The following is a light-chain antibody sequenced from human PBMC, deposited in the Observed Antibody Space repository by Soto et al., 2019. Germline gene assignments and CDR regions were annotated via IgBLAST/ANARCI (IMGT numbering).Light chain of an antibody. Sequence: DIQMTQSPSSLSASVGDSVTITCRASQNIASSVNWYQQKPGEAPKLPIYVASSLQSGVPSRFSGSGSGTDFTFTISSLQPEDFATYYCQQSYSQWTFGQGTKVE. CDR3: QQSYSQWT. J-gene: IGKJ1*01. CDR1: QNIASS. V-gene: IGKV1-39*01. CDR2: VAS.